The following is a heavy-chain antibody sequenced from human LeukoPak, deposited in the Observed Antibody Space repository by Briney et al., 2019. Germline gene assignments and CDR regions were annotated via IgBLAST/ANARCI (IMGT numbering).Heavy chain of an antibody. D-gene: IGHD2-2*01. CDR2: IIPIFGTT. CDR1: GGTFSSYA. V-gene: IGHV1-69*01. CDR3: ARGLSWLPAAIRDAFDI. Sequence: GASVKVSCKASGGTFSSYAISWVRQAPGQGLEWMGGIIPIFGTTNYAQKFQGRVTITADESTSTVSMELSSLRSEDTALYYCARGLSWLPAAIRDAFDIWGQGTKVTVSS. J-gene: IGHJ3*02.